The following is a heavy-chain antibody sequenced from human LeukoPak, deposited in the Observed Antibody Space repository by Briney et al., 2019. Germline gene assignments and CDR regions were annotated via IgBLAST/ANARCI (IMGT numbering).Heavy chain of an antibody. D-gene: IGHD1-26*01. V-gene: IGHV4-38-2*02. J-gene: IGHJ4*02. CDR3: VRGEVGDFDN. Sequence: PSHTLSLTCSVSGYPNSRGYHLGWVRQGPGKGQEWIGSLSHDDNSSYQRPSLKSRVTMSVDTSKNQFSLKRRSVTAADTAIYYCVRGEVGDFDNWGQGTLVIVSS. CDR1: GYPNSRGYH. CDR2: LSHDDNS.